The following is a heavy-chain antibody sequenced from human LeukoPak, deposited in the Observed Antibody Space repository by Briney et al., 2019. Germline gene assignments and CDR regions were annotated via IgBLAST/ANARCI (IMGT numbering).Heavy chain of an antibody. Sequence: GGSLRLSCAASGFTFSSYAMHWVRQAPGKGLEWVAVISYDGSNKYYADSVKGRFTISRDNSKNTLYLQMNSLRAEDTAVYYCARGPNYDILTGYPYYFDYWGQGTLVTVSS. CDR1: GFTFSSYA. D-gene: IGHD3-9*01. J-gene: IGHJ4*02. V-gene: IGHV3-30-3*01. CDR2: ISYDGSNK. CDR3: ARGPNYDILTGYPYYFDY.